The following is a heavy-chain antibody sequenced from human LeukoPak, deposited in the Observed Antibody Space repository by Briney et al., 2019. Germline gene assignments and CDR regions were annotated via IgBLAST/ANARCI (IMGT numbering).Heavy chain of an antibody. J-gene: IGHJ4*02. Sequence: PGRSLRLSCAASGFIFSNYAMHWVRQAPGKGLEWVAVISYDGSNKYYADSVKGRFTISRDNSKNTLSLQMNSLRAEDTAVYYCARDKRGSSGDISTDYWGQGTLVTVSS. V-gene: IGHV3-30-3*01. D-gene: IGHD3-22*01. CDR1: GFIFSNYA. CDR3: ARDKRGSSGDISTDY. CDR2: ISYDGSNK.